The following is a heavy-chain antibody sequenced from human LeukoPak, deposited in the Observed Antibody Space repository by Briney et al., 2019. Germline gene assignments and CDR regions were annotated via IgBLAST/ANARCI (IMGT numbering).Heavy chain of an antibody. V-gene: IGHV4-61*02. CDR3: ARDRYDSKRYYYYMDV. CDR1: GGSISSGSYY. D-gene: IGHD3-3*01. J-gene: IGHJ6*03. CDR2: IYTSGRT. Sequence: PSETLSLTCTVSGGSISSGSYYWSWIRQPAGKGLEWIGRIYTSGRTNYHPSLKSRVTISVDTSKNQFSLKLSSVTAADTAVYYCARDRYDSKRYYYYMDVWGRGTTVTVSS.